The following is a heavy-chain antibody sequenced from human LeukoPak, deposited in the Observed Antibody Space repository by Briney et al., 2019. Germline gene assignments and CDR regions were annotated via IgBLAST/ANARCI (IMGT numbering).Heavy chain of an antibody. CDR2: IYTSGST. CDR1: GGSISSDY. J-gene: IGHJ3*02. Sequence: SETLSLTCTVSGGSISSDYWSWIRQPAGKGLEWIGRIYTSGSTNYNPSLKSRVTMSVETSKHQFSLQLSSVTAAETGVYYCARDGRGAFDIWGQGTMVTVSS. V-gene: IGHV4-4*07. D-gene: IGHD1-14*01. CDR3: ARDGRGAFDI.